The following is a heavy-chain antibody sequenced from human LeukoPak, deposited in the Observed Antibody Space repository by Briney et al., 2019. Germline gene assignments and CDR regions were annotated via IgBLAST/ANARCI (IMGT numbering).Heavy chain of an antibody. J-gene: IGHJ4*02. V-gene: IGHV4-61*01. D-gene: IGHD3-22*01. Sequence: SETLSLTCSVSGGSISSGSYYWSWIRQPRGKGLEWIGYIYYSGSTNYNPSLKSRVTISGDTSKNQFSLKLSSVTAADTAVYFCARVDYDGSGYNFDYWGQGTLVTVSS. CDR2: IYYSGST. CDR3: ARVDYDGSGYNFDY. CDR1: GGSISSGSYY.